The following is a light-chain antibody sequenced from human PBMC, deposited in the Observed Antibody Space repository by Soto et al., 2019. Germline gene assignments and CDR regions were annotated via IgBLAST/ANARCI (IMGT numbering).Light chain of an antibody. CDR2: GAS. CDR3: QQYGTSPPRT. Sequence: ETVLTQSPGTLSLSPGERATLSCRASQSVSSGYLAWYQQKPGQAPRLLIYGASGRATGIPDRFSGSGSGTDFTLTISRLEPEDSAVYFCQQYGTSPPRTFGQGTKLEIK. CDR1: QSVSSGY. V-gene: IGKV3-20*01. J-gene: IGKJ2*01.